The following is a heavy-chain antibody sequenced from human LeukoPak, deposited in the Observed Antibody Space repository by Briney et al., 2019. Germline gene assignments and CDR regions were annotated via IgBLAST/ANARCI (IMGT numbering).Heavy chain of an antibody. CDR2: ISSSSRDT. CDR3: ARERVDFGDWSRYYHYGMDV. V-gene: IGHV3-21*01. Sequence: GGSLRLSCAASGFIFTNYEINWVRQAPGKGLEWVAAISSSSRDTYYADSVKGRFTISRDNAKKSLYLQMSSLRAEDTAVYYCARERVDFGDWSRYYHYGMDVWGQGTTVTVTS. D-gene: IGHD4-17*01. CDR1: GFIFTNYE. J-gene: IGHJ6*02.